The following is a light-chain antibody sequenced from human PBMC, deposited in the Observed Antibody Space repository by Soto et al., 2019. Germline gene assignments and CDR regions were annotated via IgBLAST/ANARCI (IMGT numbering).Light chain of an antibody. CDR3: QQYINAPQT. V-gene: IGKV4-1*01. CDR2: WAS. CDR1: QSVLYSPNNKNY. J-gene: IGKJ1*01. Sequence: DIVLTQSPDSLAVSLGERATINCKSSQSVLYSPNNKNYLAWYQQKPGQPLKLLVYWASTRESGVPDRFSGSGSETDFTLTINSLQAEDVAVYYCQQYINAPQTFGQGTKVVIK.